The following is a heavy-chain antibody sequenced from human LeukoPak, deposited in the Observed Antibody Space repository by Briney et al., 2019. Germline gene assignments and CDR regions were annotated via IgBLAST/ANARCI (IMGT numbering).Heavy chain of an antibody. Sequence: PSKTLSLTCTVSGGSISSSSYYWGWIRQPPGKGLEWIGSIYYSGSTYYNPSLKSRVTISVDTSKNQFSLKLSSVTAADTAVYYCARRRYFDYWGQGTLVTVSS. CDR1: GGSISSSSYY. J-gene: IGHJ4*02. CDR2: IYYSGST. CDR3: ARRRYFDY. V-gene: IGHV4-39*01.